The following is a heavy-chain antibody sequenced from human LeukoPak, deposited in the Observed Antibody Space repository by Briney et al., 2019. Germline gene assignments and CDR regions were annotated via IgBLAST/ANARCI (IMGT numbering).Heavy chain of an antibody. J-gene: IGHJ4*02. Sequence: GGSLRLSCAASGFTFSSYSMNWVRQAPGKGLEWVSSISSSSSYIYYADSVKGRFTISRDNAKNSLYLQMNSLRAEDTAVYYCARSLMAGSSTSCYDYWGQGTLVTVPS. CDR1: GFTFSSYS. V-gene: IGHV3-21*01. CDR2: ISSSSSYI. D-gene: IGHD2-2*01. CDR3: ARSLMAGSSTSCYDY.